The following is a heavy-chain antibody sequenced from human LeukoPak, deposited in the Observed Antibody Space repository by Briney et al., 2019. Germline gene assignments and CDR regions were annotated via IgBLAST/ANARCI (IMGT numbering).Heavy chain of an antibody. CDR3: ARPGRELLTGGAFDI. CDR1: GYSFTSYW. Sequence: GESLKISCKGSGYSFTSYWIGWVRQMPGKGLEWMGIIYPGDSDTRYSPFFQGQVTISADKSISTAYLQWSSLKASDTAMYYCARPGRELLTGGAFDIWGQGTMVTVSS. V-gene: IGHV5-51*01. J-gene: IGHJ3*02. D-gene: IGHD1-26*01. CDR2: IYPGDSDT.